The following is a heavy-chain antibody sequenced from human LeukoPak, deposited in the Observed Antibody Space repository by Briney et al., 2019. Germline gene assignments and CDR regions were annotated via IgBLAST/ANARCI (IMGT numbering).Heavy chain of an antibody. CDR3: ARPTYCGGDCYSTVGYYGMDV. CDR1: GFTFSDCY. CDR2: ISSGSTI. V-gene: IGHV3-11*01. D-gene: IGHD2-21*02. J-gene: IGHJ6*02. Sequence: PGGSLRLSCAASGFTFSDCYMSWIRQAPGKGLEWVSYISSGSTIYYADSVKGRFTISRDNAKNSLYLQMNSLRAEDTAVYYCARPTYCGGDCYSTVGYYGMDVWGQGTTVTVSS.